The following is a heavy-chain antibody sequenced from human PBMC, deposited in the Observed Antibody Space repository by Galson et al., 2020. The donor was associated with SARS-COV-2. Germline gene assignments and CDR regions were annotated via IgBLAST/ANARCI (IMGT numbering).Heavy chain of an antibody. CDR1: GFTFSSYW. V-gene: IGHV3-74*01. CDR2: IYSEGSST. CDR3: ARGDMGNDYFDY. D-gene: IGHD7-27*01. Sequence: GWSLRLSCAASGFTFSSYWMHWVRRAPGKGLVWVSRIYSEGSSTSYADSVKGRFTISGDNAKNTLYLQMNSLRAEDTAVYYCARGDMGNDYFDYWGQGTLVTVSS. J-gene: IGHJ4*02.